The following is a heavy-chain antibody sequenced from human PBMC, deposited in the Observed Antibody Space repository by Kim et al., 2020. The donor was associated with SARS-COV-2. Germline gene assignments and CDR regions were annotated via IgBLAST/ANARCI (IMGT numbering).Heavy chain of an antibody. CDR2: MNPNSGNT. CDR3: ARGVGITMKCSISYYMDV. D-gene: IGHD3-22*01. CDR1: GYTFTSYD. Sequence: ASVKVSCKASGYTFTSYDINWVRQATGQGLEWMGWMNPNSGNTSYAQKFQGRVTMTRNTSISTAYMELSSLRSEDTAVYYCARGVGITMKCSISYYMDVWGEGTAVTVSS. J-gene: IGHJ6*03. V-gene: IGHV1-8*01.